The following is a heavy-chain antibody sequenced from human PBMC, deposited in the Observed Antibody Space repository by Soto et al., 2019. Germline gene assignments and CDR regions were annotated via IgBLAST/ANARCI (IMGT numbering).Heavy chain of an antibody. CDR1: GGSISSADNY. CDR2: IYYSGSI. CDR3: ARDDCKGSRCSYYYGLDV. Sequence: PSETLSLTCSVSGGSISSADNYWSWIRQAPGKGLEWIGYIYYSGSIFYNPSLESRVTISVDTSKNQFSLKLRSVTAADTAVYYCARDDCKGSRCSYYYGLDVWGQGTTVTVSS. J-gene: IGHJ6*02. D-gene: IGHD3-22*01. V-gene: IGHV4-30-4*08.